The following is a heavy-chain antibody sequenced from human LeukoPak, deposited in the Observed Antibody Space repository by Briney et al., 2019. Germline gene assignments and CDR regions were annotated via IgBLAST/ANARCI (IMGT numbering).Heavy chain of an antibody. J-gene: IGHJ4*02. CDR3: ATDRGIVVVPAAILEY. CDR1: GFTVSNNY. CDR2: IYTDGST. Sequence: SGGSLRLSCAASGFTVSNNYMSWVRQSPGKGLEWVSVIYTDGSTYYADAVKGRFTISRDNSKNTLYLQMNSLRAEDTAVYYCATDRGIVVVPAAILEYWGQGTLVTVSS. V-gene: IGHV3-53*01. D-gene: IGHD2-2*01.